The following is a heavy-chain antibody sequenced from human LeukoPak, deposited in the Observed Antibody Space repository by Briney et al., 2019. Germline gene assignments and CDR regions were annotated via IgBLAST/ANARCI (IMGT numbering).Heavy chain of an antibody. Sequence: KPSETLSLTCTVSGGSVSNGSYYWGWIRQPPGKGLEWIGSIYHSGSTYYNPSLKSRVTISVDTSKNQFSLKLRSVTAADTAVYYCARHGSTDYFDYWGQGTLVTVSS. J-gene: IGHJ4*02. V-gene: IGHV4-39*01. CDR2: IYHSGST. CDR1: GGSVSNGSYY. D-gene: IGHD2-2*03. CDR3: ARHGSTDYFDY.